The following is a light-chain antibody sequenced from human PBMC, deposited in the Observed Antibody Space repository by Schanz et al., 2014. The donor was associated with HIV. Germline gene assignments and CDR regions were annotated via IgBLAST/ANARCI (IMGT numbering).Light chain of an antibody. CDR2: ATS. CDR3: QYFGNSGGT. Sequence: EIVLTQSPGSLSLSPGGRATLSCGASQSVGGSQLAWFQLKRGQPPRLVIYATSTRAAGIPDRFSGTGSGTDFTLTISSLEPEDFAVYYCQYFGNSGGTFGGGTKVEIK. CDR1: QSVGGSQ. V-gene: IGKV3-20*01. J-gene: IGKJ4*01.